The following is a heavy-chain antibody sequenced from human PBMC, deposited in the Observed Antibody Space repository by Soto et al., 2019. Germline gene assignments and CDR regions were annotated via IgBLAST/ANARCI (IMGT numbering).Heavy chain of an antibody. CDR3: ARGERQQQLEY. CDR2: IHHSGNS. J-gene: IGHJ4*02. Sequence: KPSETLSLTFAVSGASISSDKWWRWVRQPPGKGLEWIGEIHHSGNSNYNPSLKSRVIISVDKSKNQFSLKLSSVTDADTAVCYCARGERQQQLEYWGQGTLVTVS. D-gene: IGHD6-13*01. CDR1: GASISSDKW. V-gene: IGHV4-4*02.